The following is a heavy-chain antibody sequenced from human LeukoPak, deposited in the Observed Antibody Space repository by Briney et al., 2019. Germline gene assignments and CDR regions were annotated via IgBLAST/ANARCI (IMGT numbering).Heavy chain of an antibody. V-gene: IGHV1-2*02. CDR1: GYTFTGYY. J-gene: IGHJ4*02. CDR3: ARDLAVVAATFDY. Sequence: GASVKVSCKASGYTFTGYYMHWVRQAPGQGLEWMGWINPNSGGTNYAQKFQGRVTMTRDTSISTAYMELSRLRSDDTAVYYCARDLAVVAATFDYWGQGTLVTVSS. CDR2: INPNSGGT. D-gene: IGHD2-15*01.